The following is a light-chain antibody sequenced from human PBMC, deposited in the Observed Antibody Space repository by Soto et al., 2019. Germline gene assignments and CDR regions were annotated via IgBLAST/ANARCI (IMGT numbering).Light chain of an antibody. CDR1: SSDIGNYNY. J-gene: IGLJ3*02. V-gene: IGLV2-14*01. CDR2: EVT. CDR3: SSYTTSSTWV. Sequence: QSVLTQPASVSGSPGQSITISCTGTSSDIGNYNYVAWYQQHPGKAPKLIIYEVTHRPSGISNRFSASKSGNTASLTISGLQAEDEADYYCSSYTTSSTWVFGGGTKVTVL.